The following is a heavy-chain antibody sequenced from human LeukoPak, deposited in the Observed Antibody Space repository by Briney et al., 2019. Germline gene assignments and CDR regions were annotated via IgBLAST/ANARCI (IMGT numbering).Heavy chain of an antibody. Sequence: PGGSLRLSCAASGFTFSSYTMNWVRLAPGKGLEWVSYISSSYNTIYYADSVKGRFTISRDNSKNTLYLQMNSLRAEDTAVYYCARSPGRSGYVDYWGQGTLVTVSS. CDR2: ISSSYNTI. J-gene: IGHJ4*02. D-gene: IGHD3-3*01. CDR1: GFTFSSYT. V-gene: IGHV3-48*01. CDR3: ARSPGRSGYVDY.